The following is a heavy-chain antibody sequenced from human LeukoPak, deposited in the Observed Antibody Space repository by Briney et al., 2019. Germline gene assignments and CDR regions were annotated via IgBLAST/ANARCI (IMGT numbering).Heavy chain of an antibody. D-gene: IGHD3-22*01. CDR1: GASISSGSNY. CDR2: IYSSGST. CDR3: ARPSDYYDSSGTDAFDI. J-gene: IGHJ3*02. V-gene: IGHV4-39*07. Sequence: SETLSLTCSVSGASISSGSNYWGWIRQPPGKTLEWIGSIYSSGSTYYNPSLKSRVIIIIDTPKNHFSLTLSSVTAADTAVYYCARPSDYYDSSGTDAFDIWGQGTMVTVSS.